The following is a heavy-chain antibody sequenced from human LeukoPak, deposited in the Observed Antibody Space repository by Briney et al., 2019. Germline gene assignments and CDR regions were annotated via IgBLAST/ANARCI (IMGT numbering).Heavy chain of an antibody. Sequence: GGSLRLSCAASGFTFSSYGMHWVRQAPGKGLDWVAVISNDGSKKYYADSVKGRFTISRDNSKNALSLQVSSLRAEDTAVYYCAKDRYSYAFEYSDSWGQGTLVTVSS. CDR1: GFTFSSYG. V-gene: IGHV3-30*18. CDR3: AKDRYSYAFEYSDS. J-gene: IGHJ4*02. CDR2: ISNDGSKK. D-gene: IGHD5-18*01.